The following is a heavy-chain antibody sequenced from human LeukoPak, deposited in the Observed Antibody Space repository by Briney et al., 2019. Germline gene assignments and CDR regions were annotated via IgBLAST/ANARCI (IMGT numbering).Heavy chain of an antibody. Sequence: PGGSLRLSCAASEFTLSSYSMNWVRQAPGKGLEWVSYISSKSSPIYYADSVKGRFTISRDNAKNSLYLQMNSLRAEDTALYYCAKDNGLYGSGTHIWGGVGHWGQGTLVTVSS. CDR3: AKDNGLYGSGTHIWGGVGH. CDR2: ISSKSSPI. D-gene: IGHD3-10*01. V-gene: IGHV3-48*01. CDR1: EFTLSSYS. J-gene: IGHJ5*02.